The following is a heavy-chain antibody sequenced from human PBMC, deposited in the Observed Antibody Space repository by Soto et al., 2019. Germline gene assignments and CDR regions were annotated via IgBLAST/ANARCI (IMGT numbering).Heavy chain of an antibody. Sequence: EVQMLESGGGLVQPGGSLRLSCVVSGFTFKSFAMTWVRQAPGKGLEWVSSISGAGINAYYADSVRGRFTISRDNSENTLELQVSSLRADDTALYYCAKGLGEPLYFDSWGQGTLVSVSS. CDR1: GFTFKSFA. V-gene: IGHV3-23*01. CDR2: ISGAGINA. J-gene: IGHJ4*02. CDR3: AKGLGEPLYFDS.